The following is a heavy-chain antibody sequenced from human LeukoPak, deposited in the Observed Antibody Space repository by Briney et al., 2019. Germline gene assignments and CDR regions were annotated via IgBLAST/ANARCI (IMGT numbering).Heavy chain of an antibody. D-gene: IGHD2-2*01. J-gene: IGHJ4*02. Sequence: GGPLRLSCAASGFTFSSYAMHWVRQAPGKGLEWVAVISYDGSNKYYADSVKGRFTISRDNSKNTLYLQMNSLRAEDTAVYYCARAPPDIVVVPAAIFDYWGQGTLVTVSS. CDR3: ARAPPDIVVVPAAIFDY. CDR2: ISYDGSNK. V-gene: IGHV3-30-3*01. CDR1: GFTFSSYA.